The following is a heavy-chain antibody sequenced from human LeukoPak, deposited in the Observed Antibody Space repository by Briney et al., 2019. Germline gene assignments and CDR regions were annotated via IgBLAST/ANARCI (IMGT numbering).Heavy chain of an antibody. CDR2: MYSGGST. CDR3: ARTRLVIDY. D-gene: IGHD6-19*01. CDR1: GFTFSTYG. J-gene: IGHJ4*02. Sequence: PGGSLRLSCAASGFTFSTYGMSWVRQAPGKGLEWVSVMYSGGSTFYADSVKGRFTISRDNSKNTLNLQMSSLRAEDTAVYYCARTRLVIDYWGQGTLVTVSS. V-gene: IGHV3-66*01.